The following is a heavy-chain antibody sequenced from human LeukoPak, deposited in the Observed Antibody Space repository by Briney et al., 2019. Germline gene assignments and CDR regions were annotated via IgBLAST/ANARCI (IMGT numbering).Heavy chain of an antibody. J-gene: IGHJ4*02. D-gene: IGHD4-17*01. CDR3: ARGVTVLGTVTTPDYFDY. CDR1: GYTFTSYD. Sequence: ASVKVPCKASGYTFTSYDINWVRQATGQGLEWMGWMNPNSGNTGYAQKFQGRVTITRNTSISTAYMELSSLRSEDTAVYYCARGVTVLGTVTTPDYFDYWGQGTLVTVSS. CDR2: MNPNSGNT. V-gene: IGHV1-8*03.